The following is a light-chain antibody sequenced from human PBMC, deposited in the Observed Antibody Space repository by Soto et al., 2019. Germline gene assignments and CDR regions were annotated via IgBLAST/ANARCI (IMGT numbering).Light chain of an antibody. V-gene: IGLV2-11*01. CDR1: SSDVGGYNY. Sequence: QSALTQPRSVSGSPGQSVTISCTGTSSDVGGYNYVSWYQQYPGNAPKLMIYDVNQRPSGGPDRFSGSKSGNSASLTISGLQAEDEADYYCCSYAGSYTVVFGGGTKLTVL. J-gene: IGLJ3*02. CDR3: CSYAGSYTVV. CDR2: DVN.